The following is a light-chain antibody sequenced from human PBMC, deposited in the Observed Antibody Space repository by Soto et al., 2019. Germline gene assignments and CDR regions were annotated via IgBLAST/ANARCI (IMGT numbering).Light chain of an antibody. V-gene: IGKV3-11*01. CDR2: DAS. CDR1: QSVRRY. Sequence: EIVLTQSPATLSLSPGERATLSFIGSQSVRRYLAWYQQKPGQAPRLLIYDASTRATGIPARFSGSGSETDFTLTITSLEPEDFAVYYCQQRNNWPPITFGQGTRLEIK. CDR3: QQRNNWPPIT. J-gene: IGKJ5*01.